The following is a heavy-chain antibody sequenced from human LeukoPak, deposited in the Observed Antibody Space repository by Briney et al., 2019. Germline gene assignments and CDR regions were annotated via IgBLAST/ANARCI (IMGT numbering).Heavy chain of an antibody. CDR3: AKGSSSGYYDAFDI. Sequence: RGSLRLSCAASGFTSSSYVMSWVRQAPGKGLEWVSASSGSGTITYYADSVKGRFTISRDNSNNTLYLQMNSLRAEDTAVYYCAKGSSSGYYDAFDIWGQGTMVTVSS. CDR2: SSGSGTIT. V-gene: IGHV3-23*01. D-gene: IGHD3-22*01. CDR1: GFTSSSYV. J-gene: IGHJ3*02.